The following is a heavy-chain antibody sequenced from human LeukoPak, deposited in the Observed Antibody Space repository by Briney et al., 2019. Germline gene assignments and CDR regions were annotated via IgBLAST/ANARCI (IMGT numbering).Heavy chain of an antibody. Sequence: GGSLRPSCAASGFTFSSYAMSWVRQAPGKGLEWVSAISSSGGSTYYADSVKGRFTISRDNSKNTLYLQMNSLRAEDTAVYYCAKEGSVLRFFDYWGQGTLVTVSS. V-gene: IGHV3-23*01. CDR1: GFTFSSYA. D-gene: IGHD4-17*01. CDR3: AKEGSVLRFFDY. J-gene: IGHJ4*02. CDR2: ISSSGGST.